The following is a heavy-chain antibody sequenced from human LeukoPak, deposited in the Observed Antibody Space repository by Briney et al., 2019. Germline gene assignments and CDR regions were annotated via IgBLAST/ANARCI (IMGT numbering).Heavy chain of an antibody. CDR2: ISAYNGNT. D-gene: IGHD1-26*01. Sequence: GASVKVSCKASGYTFTSYDINWVRQATGQGLEWMGWISAYNGNTNYAQKLQGRVTMTTVTSTSTAYMELRSLRSDDTAVYYCARCSGRCYFDYWGQGTLVTVSS. J-gene: IGHJ4*02. CDR1: GYTFTSYD. V-gene: IGHV1-18*01. CDR3: ARCSGRCYFDY.